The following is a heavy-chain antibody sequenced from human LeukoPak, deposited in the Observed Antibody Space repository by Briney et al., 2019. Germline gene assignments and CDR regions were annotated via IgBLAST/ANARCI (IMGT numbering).Heavy chain of an antibody. CDR2: ISYDGSNK. CDR1: GFTFSSYG. Sequence: GRSLRLSCAASGFTFSSYGMHWVRQAPGKGLEWVAVISYDGSNKYYADSVKGRFTISRDSSKNTLYLQMNSLRAEDTAVYYCAKDKYSPFDYWGPGTLVTVSS. J-gene: IGHJ4*02. CDR3: AKDKYSPFDY. D-gene: IGHD5-18*01. V-gene: IGHV3-30*18.